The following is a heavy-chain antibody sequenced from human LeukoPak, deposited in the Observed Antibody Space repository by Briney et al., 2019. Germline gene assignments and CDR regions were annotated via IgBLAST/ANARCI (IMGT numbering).Heavy chain of an antibody. V-gene: IGHV3-21*01. Sequence: GGSLRLSCAASGFTFSSYSMNWVRQAPGKGLEWVSSISSSSSYIYYADSVKGRFTISRDNAKNSLYLQMNSLRAEDTAVYYCIKPVEMATMRDAFDIWGQGTMVTVSS. CDR3: IKPVEMATMRDAFDI. J-gene: IGHJ3*02. D-gene: IGHD5-24*01. CDR1: GFTFSSYS. CDR2: ISSSSSYI.